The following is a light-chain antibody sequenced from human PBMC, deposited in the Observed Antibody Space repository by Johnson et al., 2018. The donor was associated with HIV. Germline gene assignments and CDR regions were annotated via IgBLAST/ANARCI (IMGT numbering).Light chain of an antibody. CDR2: DNN. V-gene: IGLV1-51*01. Sequence: QSVLTQPPSVSAAPRQKVTISCSGSSSNIGNNYVSWYQQVPGTAPKLLIYDNNKRPSGIPDRFSGSKSCSSATLGITGLQTGDEADYYCGTWDSSLSAYVFGTGTRVTVL. CDR3: GTWDSSLSAYV. CDR1: SSNIGNNY. J-gene: IGLJ1*01.